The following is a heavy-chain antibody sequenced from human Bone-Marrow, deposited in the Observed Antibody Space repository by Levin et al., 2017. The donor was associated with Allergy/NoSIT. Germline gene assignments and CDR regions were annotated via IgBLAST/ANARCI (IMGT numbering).Heavy chain of an antibody. CDR1: FFPFLLSS. V-gene: IGHV3-23*01. J-gene: IGHJ3*02. D-gene: IGHD1-1*01. CDR3: AKSLLERSELGYNWNDAAFDI. Sequence: LSFSSSFFPFLLSSLSWVRQAPGKGLEWVSAISGSGGSTYYADSVKGRFTISLYPSKNTLYLQMNSLRAEDTAVYYCAKSLLERSELGYNWNDAAFDIWGQGTMVTVSS. CDR2: ISGSGGST.